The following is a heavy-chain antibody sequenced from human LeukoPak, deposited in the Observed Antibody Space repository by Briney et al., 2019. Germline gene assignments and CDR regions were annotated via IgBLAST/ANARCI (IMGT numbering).Heavy chain of an antibody. CDR3: ASRPADTTWYGVFEY. CDR2: IFNTGNT. Sequence: SETLSLTCGAPGASINSHYRSWIRQPPGKRLESIGHIFNTGNTNYNPSLASRVTMSVDASRAQFFLRLSPVTAADTAIYYCASRPADTTWYGVFEYWSQGTLVTVSS. D-gene: IGHD3-10*01. J-gene: IGHJ4*02. CDR1: GASINSHY. V-gene: IGHV4-59*11.